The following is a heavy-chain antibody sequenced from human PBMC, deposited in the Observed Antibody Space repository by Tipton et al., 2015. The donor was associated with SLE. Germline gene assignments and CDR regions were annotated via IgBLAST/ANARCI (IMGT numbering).Heavy chain of an antibody. J-gene: IGHJ5*02. CDR2: IYYSGST. V-gene: IGHV4-59*08. Sequence: TLSLTCTVSGGSISSYHWSWIRQPPGKGLEWIGYIYYSGSTNYNPSLKSRVTISVDTSKNQFSLKLSSVTAADTAVYYCARRGRDNWFDPWGQGTLVTVSS. CDR1: GGSISSYH. D-gene: IGHD1-1*01. CDR3: ARRGRDNWFDP.